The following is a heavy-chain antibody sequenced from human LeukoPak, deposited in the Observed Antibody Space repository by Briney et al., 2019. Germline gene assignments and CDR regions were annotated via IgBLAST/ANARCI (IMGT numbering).Heavy chain of an antibody. J-gene: IGHJ4*02. V-gene: IGHV3-11*01. Sequence: LSLTCAVYGGSFSGYYWSWIRQAPGKGLEWVSYISSSGSTIYYADSVKGRFTISRDNAKNSLYLQMNSLRAEDTAVYYCARDFKGGDYFDYWGQGTLVTVSS. D-gene: IGHD3-16*01. CDR1: GGSFSGYY. CDR3: ARDFKGGDYFDY. CDR2: ISSSGSTI.